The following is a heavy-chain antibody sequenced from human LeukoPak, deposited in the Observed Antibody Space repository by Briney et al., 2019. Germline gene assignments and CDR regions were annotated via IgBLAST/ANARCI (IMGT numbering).Heavy chain of an antibody. D-gene: IGHD3-22*01. Sequence: GGSLRLSCAASGFTFSSYGMHWVRQAPGKGLEWVAVISYDGSNKYYADSVKGRFTISRDNSKNTLYLQMNSLRAEDTAVYYCAKAGYDSSGYYIDYWGRGTLVTVSS. J-gene: IGHJ4*02. CDR1: GFTFSSYG. CDR2: ISYDGSNK. V-gene: IGHV3-30*18. CDR3: AKAGYDSSGYYIDY.